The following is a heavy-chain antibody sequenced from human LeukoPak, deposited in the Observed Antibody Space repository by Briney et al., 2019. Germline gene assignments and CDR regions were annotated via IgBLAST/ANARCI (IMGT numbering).Heavy chain of an antibody. CDR2: ISTSGTTI. V-gene: IGHV3-11*01. Sequence: PGGSLRLSCAASEFTFSDYYMSWIRQAPGEGLEWLSYISTSGTTIYYADSVKGRFTISRDNAKNSLYLQMNSLRAEDTAVYYCARDTRSSGWYVPAYWGQGTLVTVSS. D-gene: IGHD6-19*01. CDR3: ARDTRSSGWYVPAY. J-gene: IGHJ4*02. CDR1: EFTFSDYY.